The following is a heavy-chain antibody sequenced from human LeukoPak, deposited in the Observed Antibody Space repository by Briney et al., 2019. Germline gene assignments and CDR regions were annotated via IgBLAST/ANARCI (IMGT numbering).Heavy chain of an antibody. CDR2: IPYDGSNK. V-gene: IGHV3-30*02. Sequence: GGSLSLSCAASGFTFSSYDMHCVRHAPGKGLEWGAFIPYDGSNKYSADSVKGRFTISRDNSKKTLYLQMNSLRAEDTAVYYCAKGDYSNYFDYWGQGTLVTVSS. CDR1: GFTFSSYD. D-gene: IGHD4-11*01. J-gene: IGHJ4*02. CDR3: AKGDYSNYFDY.